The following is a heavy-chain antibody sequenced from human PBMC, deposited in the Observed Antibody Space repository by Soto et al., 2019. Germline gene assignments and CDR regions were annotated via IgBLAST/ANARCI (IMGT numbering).Heavy chain of an antibody. CDR2: ISESGDST. CDR1: GFTFSTYA. CDR3: AKDRVVLPTTKRDYYYGMDV. V-gene: IGHV3-23*01. J-gene: IGHJ6*02. D-gene: IGHD3-3*01. Sequence: EVQLLESGGGLVQPGGSLRLSCAASGFTFSTYAMNWVRQAPGKGLEWVSDISESGDSTYYTDSVKGRFTISRDNSKNTLYLQMNSLRAEDTAVYYCAKDRVVLPTTKRDYYYGMDVWGQGTTVTVSS.